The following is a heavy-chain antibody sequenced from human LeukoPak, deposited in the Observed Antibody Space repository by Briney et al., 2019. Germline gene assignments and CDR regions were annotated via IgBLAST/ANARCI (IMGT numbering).Heavy chain of an antibody. D-gene: IGHD3-16*02. V-gene: IGHV4-34*01. CDR3: ARGGGVYYDYVWGSYRLYYFDY. Sequence: PETLSLTCAVYGGSFSGYYWSWIRQPPGKGLEWIGEINHSGSTNYNPSLKSRVTISVDTSKNQFSLKLSSVTAADTAVYYCARGGGVYYDYVWGSYRLYYFDYWGQGTLVTVSS. CDR2: INHSGST. J-gene: IGHJ4*02. CDR1: GGSFSGYY.